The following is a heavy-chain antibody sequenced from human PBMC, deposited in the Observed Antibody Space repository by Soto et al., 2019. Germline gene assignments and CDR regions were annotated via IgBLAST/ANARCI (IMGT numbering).Heavy chain of an antibody. Sequence: ASVKVSCKVSGYTLTELSMHWVRRAPGKGLEWMGGFDPEDGETIYAQKFQGRVTMTEDTSTDTAYMELSSLRSEDTAVYYCATGALAAYDILTGYPYYYYYYMDVWGKGTTATVSS. CDR3: ATGALAAYDILTGYPYYYYYYMDV. CDR2: FDPEDGET. D-gene: IGHD3-9*01. CDR1: GYTLTELS. V-gene: IGHV1-24*01. J-gene: IGHJ6*03.